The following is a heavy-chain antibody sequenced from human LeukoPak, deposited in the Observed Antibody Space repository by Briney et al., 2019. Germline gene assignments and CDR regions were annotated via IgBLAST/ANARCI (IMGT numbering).Heavy chain of an antibody. CDR2: ISWNSGSI. CDR3: AKDIGYYYGMDV. J-gene: IGHJ6*02. CDR1: GFTFDDYA. V-gene: IGHV3-9*01. Sequence: GRSLRLSCAASGFTFDDYAMHWVRQAPGKGLEWVSGISWNSGSIGYADSVKGRFTISRDNAKNSLYLQMNSLRAEGTALYYCAKDIGYYYGMDVWGQGTTVTVSS.